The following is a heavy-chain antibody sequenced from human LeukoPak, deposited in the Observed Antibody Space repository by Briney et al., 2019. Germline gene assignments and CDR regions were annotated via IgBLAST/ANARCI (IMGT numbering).Heavy chain of an antibody. J-gene: IGHJ3*02. CDR1: GGSISSSSYY. Sequence: PSETLSLTCTVSGGSISSSSYYWGWIRQPPGKGLEWIGSIYYSGSTYYNPSLKSRVTISVDTSKNQFSLKLSSVTAADTAVYYCARDRLQRGAFDIWGQGTMVTASS. D-gene: IGHD6-25*01. CDR2: IYYSGST. CDR3: ARDRLQRGAFDI. V-gene: IGHV4-39*07.